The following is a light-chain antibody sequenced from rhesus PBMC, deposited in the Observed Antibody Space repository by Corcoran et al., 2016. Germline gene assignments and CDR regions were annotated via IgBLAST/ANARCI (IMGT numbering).Light chain of an antibody. CDR2: GVS. V-gene: IGLV2S7*01. Sequence: QSAPTQPPSVSGSPRQSVSISCPGTRSAIGGSTYVSWYQQPPGKAPKLMIYGVSDRPSGVSDRFSGSKSGNTASLSISGLQAEDDADYYCCSYTASSTFKFGAGTRLTVL. CDR1: RSAIGGSTY. J-gene: IGLJ1*01. CDR3: CSYTASSTFK.